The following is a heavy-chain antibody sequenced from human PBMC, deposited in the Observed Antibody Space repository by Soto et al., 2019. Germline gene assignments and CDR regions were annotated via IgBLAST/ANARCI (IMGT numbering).Heavy chain of an antibody. CDR3: TREAGWQRMVPYD. J-gene: IGHJ4*02. D-gene: IGHD6-25*01. CDR2: ISAFNGDT. V-gene: IGHV1-18*04. Sequence: QVQLVQSRTEVKKSGASVNVSCKAFGYTFTSYGFSWVRQVPGQGLEWLGWISAFNGDTQYAQTMKGRLTVTTDTSTTTVHMELRSLTPADAAVYYCTREAGWQRMVPYDWGQGTLVTVS. CDR1: GYTFTSYG.